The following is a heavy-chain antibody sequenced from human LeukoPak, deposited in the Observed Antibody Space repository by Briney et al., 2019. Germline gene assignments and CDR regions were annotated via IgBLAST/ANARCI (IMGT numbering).Heavy chain of an antibody. Sequence: SGGSLRLSCAASGFTFSNAWMSWVRQAPGKGLEWAGRIKSKTDGGTTDYAAPVKGRFTISRDDSKNTLYLQMNSLKTEDTAVYYCTTGGYWGQGTLVTVSS. CDR2: IKSKTDGGTT. CDR1: GFTFSNAW. J-gene: IGHJ4*02. CDR3: TTGGY. V-gene: IGHV3-15*01.